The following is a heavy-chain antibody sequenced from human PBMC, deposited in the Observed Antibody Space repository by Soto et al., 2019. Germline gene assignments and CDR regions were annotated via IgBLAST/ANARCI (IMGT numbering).Heavy chain of an antibody. CDR1: GLTFGSRA. Sequence: EVQLLESGGDLIQPGGSLRLSCVASGLTFGSRAMSWVRQSPGEGLEWVSTILVGGSTHYEDAVKGRFTISRDTSKNTVYLQMNSLTAGDTAVYYCAKATATSGGAFEIYGQGTMVTVSS. CDR3: AKATATSGGAFEI. CDR2: ILVGGST. V-gene: IGHV3-23*01. D-gene: IGHD1-1*01. J-gene: IGHJ3*02.